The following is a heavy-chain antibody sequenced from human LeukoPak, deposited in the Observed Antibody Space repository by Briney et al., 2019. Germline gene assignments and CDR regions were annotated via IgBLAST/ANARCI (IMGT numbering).Heavy chain of an antibody. CDR2: INPKNGDP. CDR1: GYTLAAQF. D-gene: IGHD5-12*01. V-gene: IGHV1-2*02. J-gene: IGHJ4*02. Sequence: GASVKVSCKASGYTLAAQFLHWVRQAPGQGLEWMGWINPKNGDPNYAQKFEGRVTMTSDTSISTAYMELNSLRSDDTAVYYCARDFGRSGYDGGYDYWGQGTLVTVSS. CDR3: ARDFGRSGYDGGYDY.